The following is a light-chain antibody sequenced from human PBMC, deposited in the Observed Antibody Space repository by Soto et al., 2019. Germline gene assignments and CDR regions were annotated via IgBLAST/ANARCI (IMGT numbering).Light chain of an antibody. Sequence: QTPWPPYTPPAAVWARVPITSRASQSISSWLAWYQQKPGKAPKLLIYDASSLESGVPSRFSGSGSGTEFTLTISSLQPEDFATYYCQQYNSYSLTFGQGTRLEIK. J-gene: IGKJ5*01. CDR1: QSISSW. V-gene: IGKV1-5*01. CDR3: QQYNSYSLT. CDR2: DAS.